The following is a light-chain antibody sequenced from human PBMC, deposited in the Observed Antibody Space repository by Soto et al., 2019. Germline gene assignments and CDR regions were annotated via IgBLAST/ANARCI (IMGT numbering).Light chain of an antibody. Sequence: IVLTKCPATLSLSPGESATLSCGASQSVXSSYLAWYQQKPGLAPRLLXDDASSRATGSPDRLSGSGSGTGFTLTISRLEPEDFAVYYCQQYGSASRTFGGGTKVDIK. V-gene: IGKV3D-20*01. CDR1: QSVXSSY. CDR2: DAS. J-gene: IGKJ4*02. CDR3: QQYGSASRT.